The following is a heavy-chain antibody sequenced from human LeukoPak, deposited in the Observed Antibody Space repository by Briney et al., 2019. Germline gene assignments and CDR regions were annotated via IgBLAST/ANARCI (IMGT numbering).Heavy chain of an antibody. CDR3: ARARRYDSSGPSGY. D-gene: IGHD3-22*01. V-gene: IGHV1-8*02. CDR2: MNPNSGNT. CDR1: GYTFTSYG. Sequence: GASVKVSCKASGYTFTSYGISWVRQATGQGLEWMGWMNPNSGNTGYAQKFQGRVTMTRNTSISTAYMELSSLRSEDTAVYYCARARRYDSSGPSGYWGQGTLVTVSS. J-gene: IGHJ4*02.